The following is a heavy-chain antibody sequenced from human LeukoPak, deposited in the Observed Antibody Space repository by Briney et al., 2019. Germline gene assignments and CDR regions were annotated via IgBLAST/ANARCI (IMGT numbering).Heavy chain of an antibody. CDR1: GGSITSTNW. V-gene: IGHV4-4*02. CDR2: ISLTGRT. Sequence: PSETLSLTCGVSGGSITSTNWWSWVRQPPGQGLEWIGEISLTGRTNYNPSLIGRVIMSLDESRNQLPLTLTSVTAADTAMYYCARGLGRERDDYWGQGTLVTVSS. D-gene: IGHD1-1*01. J-gene: IGHJ4*02. CDR3: ARGLGRERDDY.